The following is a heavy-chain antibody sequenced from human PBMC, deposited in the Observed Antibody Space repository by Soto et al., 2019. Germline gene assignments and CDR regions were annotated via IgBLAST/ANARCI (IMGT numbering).Heavy chain of an antibody. D-gene: IGHD2-21*01. Sequence: SGYRMIWVHQEPGQWLECLSYSSSSNSTRRSSESAKGRFTISRDNGENSLYLQMNSLRDEDTAVYFCSRGGGGETSYYYYGMDVWGQGTRVSDPS. CDR3: SRGGGGETSYYYYGMDV. V-gene: IGHV3-48*02. CDR2: SSSSNSTR. CDR1: SGYR. J-gene: IGHJ6*02.